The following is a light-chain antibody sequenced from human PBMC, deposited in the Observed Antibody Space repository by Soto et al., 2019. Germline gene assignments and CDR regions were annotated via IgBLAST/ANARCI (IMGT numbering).Light chain of an antibody. CDR1: QSVSSSY. CDR3: QHYAMSPPFT. J-gene: IGKJ3*01. CDR2: DAS. V-gene: IGKV3-20*01. Sequence: EIVLTQSPGTLSLSPEERATLSCRASQSVSSSYLGWYQQKPGQAPRLLIYDASSRATGVPDRFSGGGSGTDFTLTISRLEPEDFAVYYCQHYAMSPPFTFGPGTKVDIK.